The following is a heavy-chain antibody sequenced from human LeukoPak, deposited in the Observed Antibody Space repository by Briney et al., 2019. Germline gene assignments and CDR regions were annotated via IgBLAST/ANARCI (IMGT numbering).Heavy chain of an antibody. J-gene: IGHJ3*02. V-gene: IGHV3-7*01. CDR1: GFTFSNYW. CDR3: ARDQRVGIIAAAGTAFDI. Sequence: PGGSLRLSCAASGFTFSNYWLTWVRQAPGQGLEWVANIKQDGSEKHYVDSVKGRFTISRDNAKNSLYLQMNSLRAEDTAVYYCARDQRVGIIAAAGTAFDIWGQGTMVTVSS. D-gene: IGHD6-13*01. CDR2: IKQDGSEK.